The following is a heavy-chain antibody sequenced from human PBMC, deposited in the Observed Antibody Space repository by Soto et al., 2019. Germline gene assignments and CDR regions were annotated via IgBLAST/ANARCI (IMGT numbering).Heavy chain of an antibody. V-gene: IGHV4-31*03. J-gene: IGHJ5*02. D-gene: IGHD3-3*01. Sequence: QVQLQESGPGLVKPSQTLSLTCTVSGGSISSGDYYWSWIRQHPGKGLEWIGYIYYSGRTYYNPSLKRRGTISVDSSKNQFALQLRSVTAADTAVYYCARWWSGSRQGFDPWGQGTPVTVSS. CDR2: IYYSGRT. CDR3: ARWWSGSRQGFDP. CDR1: GGSISSGDYY.